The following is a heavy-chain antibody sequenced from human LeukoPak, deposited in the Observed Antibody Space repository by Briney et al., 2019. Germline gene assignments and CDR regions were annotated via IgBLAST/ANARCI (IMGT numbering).Heavy chain of an antibody. CDR1: GYTFSNYY. J-gene: IGHJ4*02. Sequence: ASVKVSCKASGYTFSNYYINWVRQAPGQGLEWMGWISAYNGNTNYAQKFQGRVTMTRDTSISTAYMELSRLRSDDTAVYYCARASTIFGVVIDRDYFDYWGQGTLVTVSS. CDR2: ISAYNGNT. V-gene: IGHV1-2*02. D-gene: IGHD3-3*01. CDR3: ARASTIFGVVIDRDYFDY.